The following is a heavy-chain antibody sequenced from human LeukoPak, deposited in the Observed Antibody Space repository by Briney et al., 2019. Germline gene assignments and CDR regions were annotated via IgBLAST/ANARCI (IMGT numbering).Heavy chain of an antibody. CDR2: ISGSGGST. CDR1: GFTFSSYA. Sequence: PGGSLRLSCAASGFTFSSYAMNWVRQAPGKGLEWVSAISGSGGSTYYADSVKGRFTISRDNSKNTLYLQMNSLRAEDTAVYYCAKDRLVTRTFDYWGQGTLVTVSP. J-gene: IGHJ4*02. CDR3: AKDRLVTRTFDY. D-gene: IGHD3-9*01. V-gene: IGHV3-23*01.